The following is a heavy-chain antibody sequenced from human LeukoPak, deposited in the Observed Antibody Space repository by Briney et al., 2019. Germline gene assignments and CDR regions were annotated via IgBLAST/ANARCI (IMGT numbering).Heavy chain of an antibody. CDR1: GVAFDDYY. J-gene: IGHJ4*02. CDR3: TRMPTGQDY. Sequence: SETLSLTCAVSGVAFDDYYWAWVRQTPGRGLEWIGEINHSGYTNDSPSLKSRVTLSIDTSRKQFSLNLRSVTVADAGFYYCTRMPTGQDYWGQGTLVTVSS. D-gene: IGHD4-17*01. CDR2: INHSGYT. V-gene: IGHV4-34*01.